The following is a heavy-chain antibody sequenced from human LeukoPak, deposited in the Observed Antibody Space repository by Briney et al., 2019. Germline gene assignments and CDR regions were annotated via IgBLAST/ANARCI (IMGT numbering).Heavy chain of an antibody. Sequence: SETLSLTCTVSGYSISSGYYWGWIRQPPGKGLEWIGRIYGSGTTTYNPSLKSRVSMSMDTSKNQFSLKLMSVTAADTAVYYCARDSGTTGEVKFDPWGQGTLVTVSS. J-gene: IGHJ5*02. CDR2: IYGSGTT. CDR3: ARDSGTTGEVKFDP. CDR1: GYSISSGYY. D-gene: IGHD3-10*01. V-gene: IGHV4-38-2*02.